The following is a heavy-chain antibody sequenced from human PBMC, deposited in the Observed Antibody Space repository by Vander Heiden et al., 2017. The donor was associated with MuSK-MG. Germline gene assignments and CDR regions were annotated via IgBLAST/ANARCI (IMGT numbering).Heavy chain of an antibody. D-gene: IGHD5-12*01. CDR1: GYSFTSSG. Sequence: QVQLVQSGAEVTKPGASVKVSCKASGYSFTSSGISWVRQAPGQGLEWMGWISGYKGKTKYAQKVQGRVTVTTDTSTSTAYMELRSLRSDDTAVYYCARDQGYANWFDPWGQGTLVTVSS. V-gene: IGHV1-18*04. CDR2: ISGYKGKT. J-gene: IGHJ5*02. CDR3: ARDQGYANWFDP.